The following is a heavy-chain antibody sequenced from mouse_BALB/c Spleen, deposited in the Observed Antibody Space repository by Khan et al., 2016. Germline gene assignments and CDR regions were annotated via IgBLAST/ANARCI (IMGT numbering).Heavy chain of an antibody. Sequence: VRLQQSGPELVKSGTSVKISCKASGYTFTDYNMHCVKQSHGKSLEWIGYIYPFNGGTDYNQKFKSKATMTVDKSSSTEYMELRNLTSEDSAVYYCARERKDWYFDVWGAGTTVTVSS. V-gene: IGHV1S29*02. CDR2: IYPFNGGT. J-gene: IGHJ1*01. CDR3: ARERKDWYFDV. CDR1: GYTFTDYN.